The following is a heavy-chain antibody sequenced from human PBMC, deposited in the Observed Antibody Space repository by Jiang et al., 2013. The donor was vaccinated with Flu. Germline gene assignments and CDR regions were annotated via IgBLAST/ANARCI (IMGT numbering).Heavy chain of an antibody. J-gene: IGHJ3*02. CDR2: INAGNGNT. CDR1: GYTFTSYA. D-gene: IGHD3-22*01. V-gene: IGHV1-3*01. Sequence: SGAEVKKPGASVKVSCKASGYTFTSYAMHWVRQAPGQRLEWMGWINAGNGNTKYSQKFQGRVTITRDTSASTAYMELSSLRSEDTAVYYCARDKHRDSSGYYYALGAFDIWGQGTNGHRLF. CDR3: ARDKHRDSSGYYYALGAFDI.